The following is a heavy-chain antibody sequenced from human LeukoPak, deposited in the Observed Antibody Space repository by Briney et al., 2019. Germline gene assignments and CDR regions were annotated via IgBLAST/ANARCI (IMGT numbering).Heavy chain of an antibody. CDR1: GFTVSSNY. D-gene: IGHD1-1*01. Sequence: GGSLRLSCAASGFTVSSNYMSWVRQAPGKGLEWVPVIYGGVNTVYADSVQGRFTISRDNSKNTLYLQMSSLRAEDTAVYYCAKSPKTGFLFDYWGKGTLVTVSS. J-gene: IGHJ4*02. V-gene: IGHV3-66*01. CDR3: AKSPKTGFLFDY. CDR2: IYGGVNT.